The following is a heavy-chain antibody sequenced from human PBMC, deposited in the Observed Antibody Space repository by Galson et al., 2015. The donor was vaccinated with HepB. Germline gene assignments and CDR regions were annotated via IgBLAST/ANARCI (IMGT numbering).Heavy chain of an antibody. CDR3: ARGCSGGSCSVY. CDR1: GFTFSAYA. V-gene: IGHV3-30-3*01. J-gene: IGHJ4*02. D-gene: IGHD2-15*01. CDR2: ISYDGTRK. Sequence: SLRLSCAASGFTFSAYAMHWVRQAPGKGLGWAAVISYDGTRKFYADSVKGRFTISRDNSKNTLYLQMNSLRVEDTAIYYCARGCSGGSCSVYWGQGTLVTVSS.